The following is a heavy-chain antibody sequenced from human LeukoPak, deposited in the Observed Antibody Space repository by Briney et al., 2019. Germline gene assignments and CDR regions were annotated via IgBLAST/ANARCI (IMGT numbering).Heavy chain of an antibody. J-gene: IGHJ5*02. CDR2: INPKTGAT. V-gene: IGHV1-2*02. Sequence: ASVKVSCKASGYTFTDYFLHWLRQAPGQGLEWMGWINPKTGATNYAQRFQGRVTMTRDTSITTGNMELNRLTSDDTAVYYCARAYEYGWFDPWGRGTLVTVSS. CDR3: ARAYEYGWFDP. CDR1: GYTFTDYF. D-gene: IGHD3-16*01.